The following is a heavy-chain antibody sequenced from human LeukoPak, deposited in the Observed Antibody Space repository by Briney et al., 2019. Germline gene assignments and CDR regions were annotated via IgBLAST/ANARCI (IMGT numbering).Heavy chain of an antibody. CDR1: GFTFSSYE. V-gene: IGHV3-48*03. CDR2: ISSSGSTI. CDR3: ARVPGGLEWADFDY. D-gene: IGHD3-3*01. Sequence: TGGSLRLSCAASGFTFSSYEMNWVRQAPGKGLEWVSYISSSGSTIYYADSVKGRFTISRDNAKNSLYLQLSSLRAEDTAVYYCARVPGGLEWADFDYWGQGTLVTVSS. J-gene: IGHJ4*02.